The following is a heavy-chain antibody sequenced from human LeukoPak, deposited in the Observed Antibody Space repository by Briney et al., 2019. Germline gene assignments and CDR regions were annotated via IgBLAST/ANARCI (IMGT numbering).Heavy chain of an antibody. D-gene: IGHD2-2*02. V-gene: IGHV1-69*01. Sequence: SVKVSCKASGGTFSSYAISWVRQAPGQGLEWMGGIIPIFGTANYAQKFRGRVTITADESTSTAYMELSSLRSEDTAVYYCARASLVVPAAIPLGMDVWGQGTTVTVSS. CDR2: IIPIFGTA. CDR3: ARASLVVPAAIPLGMDV. J-gene: IGHJ6*02. CDR1: GGTFSSYA.